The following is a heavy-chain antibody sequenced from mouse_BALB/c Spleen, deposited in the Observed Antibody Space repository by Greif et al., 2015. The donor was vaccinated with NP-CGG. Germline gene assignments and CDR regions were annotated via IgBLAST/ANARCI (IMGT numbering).Heavy chain of an antibody. CDR1: GYTFSSYW. Sequence: VQLQQSGAELMKPGASVKISCKATGYTFSSYWIEWVKQRPGHGLEWIGEILPGSGSTNYNEKFKGKATFTADTSSNTAYMQLSSLTSEDSAVYYCAASRQLGLHAMDYWGQGTSVTVSS. CDR3: AASRQLGLHAMDY. D-gene: IGHD3-2*01. CDR2: ILPGSGST. V-gene: IGHV1-9*01. J-gene: IGHJ4*01.